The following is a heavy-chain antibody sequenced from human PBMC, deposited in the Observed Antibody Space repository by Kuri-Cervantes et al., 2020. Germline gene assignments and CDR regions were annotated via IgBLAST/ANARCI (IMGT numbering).Heavy chain of an antibody. D-gene: IGHD3-22*01. CDR1: GYTFTSYY. Sequence: ASVKVSCKASGYTFTSYYMHWVRQAPGQGLEWMGIINPSGGSTSYAQKFQGRVTMTRDTSTSTVYMELSSLRSEDTAVYYCARAPGTYYYDRGWFDPWGQGTLVTVSS. V-gene: IGHV1-46*01. CDR2: INPSGGST. J-gene: IGHJ5*02. CDR3: ARAPGTYYYDRGWFDP.